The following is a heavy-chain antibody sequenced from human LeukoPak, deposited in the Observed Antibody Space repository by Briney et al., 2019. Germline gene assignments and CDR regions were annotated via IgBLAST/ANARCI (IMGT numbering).Heavy chain of an antibody. CDR3: AKDSVPAAAGDNWFDP. Sequence: GGSLRLSCAASGFTFDDYAMHWVRQAPGKGLEWVSGISWNSGSIGYADSVKGRFTTSRDNSKNTLYLQMNSLRAGDTAVYYCAKDSVPAAAGDNWFDPWGQGALVTVSS. V-gene: IGHV3-9*01. CDR2: ISWNSGSI. J-gene: IGHJ5*02. CDR1: GFTFDDYA. D-gene: IGHD6-13*01.